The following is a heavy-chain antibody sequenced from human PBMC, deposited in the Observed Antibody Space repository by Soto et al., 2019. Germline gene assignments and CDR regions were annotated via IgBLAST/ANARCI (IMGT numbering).Heavy chain of an antibody. D-gene: IGHD3-9*01. CDR3: ARVPYYDILTGYSAAFDI. CDR1: VGSFSGYA. CDR2: INHRGSA. V-gene: IGHV4-34*01. Sequence: SETLSLTCAVYVGSFSGYAWSWIRQPPGKGLEWIGEINHRGSANYNPSLKSRVTISVDTSKNLFSLNVTSVTAADTAVYYFARVPYYDILTGYSAAFDIWGRGTMVTVSS. J-gene: IGHJ3*02.